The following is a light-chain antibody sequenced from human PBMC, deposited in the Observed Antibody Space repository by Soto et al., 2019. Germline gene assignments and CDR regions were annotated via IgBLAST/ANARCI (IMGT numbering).Light chain of an antibody. V-gene: IGKV2-30*01. CDR2: NIS. CDR1: RGLVFSDGNTY. Sequence: VLTQSPLSVSVTVGQPASISCRSSRGLVFSDGNTYLHWFQQRPGQSPRRLIDNISNRDSGVPDRFSGSGSGTDFTLEISRVEAEDVGMYYCIHSIDWPWTFGQGTKVDIK. J-gene: IGKJ1*01. CDR3: IHSIDWPWT.